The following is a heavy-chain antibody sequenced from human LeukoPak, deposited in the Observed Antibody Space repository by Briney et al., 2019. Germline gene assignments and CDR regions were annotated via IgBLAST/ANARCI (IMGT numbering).Heavy chain of an antibody. Sequence: ASVTVSFKASGYTFTAKYIHWVRQAPGQGREWMGWISAYNGNTNYAQKLQGRVTMTTDTSTSTAYMELRSLRSDDTAVYYCARSIVATSRVYNWFDHWGQGTLVTVSS. CDR1: GYTFTAKY. CDR2: ISAYNGNT. CDR3: ARSIVATSRVYNWFDH. J-gene: IGHJ5*02. V-gene: IGHV1-18*01. D-gene: IGHD5-12*01.